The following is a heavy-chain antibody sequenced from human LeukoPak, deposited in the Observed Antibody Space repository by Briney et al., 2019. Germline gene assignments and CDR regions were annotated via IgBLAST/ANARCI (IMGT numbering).Heavy chain of an antibody. J-gene: IGHJ4*02. V-gene: IGHV3-21*01. CDR2: ISSSSSYI. CDR1: GFTFSSYT. Sequence: GGSLRLSCAASGFTFSSYTMTWVRQAPEKGLEWVSSISSSSSYIYYADSVKGRFTISRDNAKNSLYLQMNSLRAEDTAVYYCARRSACATRPRSPDYFDYWGQGTLVTVSS. D-gene: IGHD2-15*01. CDR3: ARRSACATRPRSPDYFDY.